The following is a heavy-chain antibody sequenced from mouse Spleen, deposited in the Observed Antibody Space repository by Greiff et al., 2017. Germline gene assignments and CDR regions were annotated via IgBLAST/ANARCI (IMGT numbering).Heavy chain of an antibody. CDR2: IYPGNSDT. V-gene: IGHV1-5*01. Sequence: VQLKQSGTVLARPGASVKMSCKASGYSFTSYWMHWVKQRPGQGLEWIGAIYPGNSDTSYNQKFKGKAKLTAVTSASTAYMELSSLTNEDSAVYYCTRGGYGYGDWYFDVWGAGTTVTVSS. CDR1: GYSFTSYW. J-gene: IGHJ1*01. D-gene: IGHD1-2*01. CDR3: TRGGYGYGDWYFDV.